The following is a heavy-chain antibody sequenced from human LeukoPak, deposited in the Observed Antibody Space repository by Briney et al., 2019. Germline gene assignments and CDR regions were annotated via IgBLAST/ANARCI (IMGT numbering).Heavy chain of an antibody. CDR1: GFTFSLYS. J-gene: IGHJ4*02. CDR3: ARGYGDSYFDY. D-gene: IGHD4-17*01. Sequence: GGSLRLSCAASGFTFSLYSMNWVRQAPGKGLEWVSYIGASGNAIFYADSVKGRFTLSRDNAKNSLYLQMNSPRDEDTAVYYCARGYGDSYFDYWGQGTLVTVSS. V-gene: IGHV3-48*02. CDR2: IGASGNAI.